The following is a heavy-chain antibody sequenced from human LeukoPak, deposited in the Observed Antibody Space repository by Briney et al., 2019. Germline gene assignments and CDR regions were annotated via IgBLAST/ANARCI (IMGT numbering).Heavy chain of an antibody. J-gene: IGHJ5*02. CDR1: SGSISSGAYY. CDR2: IYYSGST. CDR3: ARLTTGRFDP. D-gene: IGHD4-11*01. Sequence: SQTLSLTCPVSSGSISSGAYYWSWIRQHPGKGLEWIGYIYYSGSTNYNPSLKSRVTISVDTSKNQFSLKLSSVTAADTAVYYCARLTTGRFDPWGQGTLVTVSS. V-gene: IGHV4-30-4*08.